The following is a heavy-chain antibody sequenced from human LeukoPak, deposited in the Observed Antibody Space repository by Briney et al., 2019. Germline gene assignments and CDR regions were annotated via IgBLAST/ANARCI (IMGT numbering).Heavy chain of an antibody. Sequence: YYRSKWYNDYAVSVKSRITINPDTSKNQFSLQLNSVTPEDTAVYYCARGIAVAGTTANFDYWGQGTLVTVSS. V-gene: IGHV6-1*01. CDR3: ARGIAVAGTTANFDY. CDR2: YYRSKWYN. J-gene: IGHJ4*02. D-gene: IGHD6-19*01.